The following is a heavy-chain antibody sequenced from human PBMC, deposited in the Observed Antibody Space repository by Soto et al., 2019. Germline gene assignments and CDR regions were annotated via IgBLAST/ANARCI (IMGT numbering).Heavy chain of an antibody. CDR2: ISSSGNTI. CDR3: AKMSSENYYDPVFS. D-gene: IGHD3-22*01. Sequence: QVQLVESGGGLVQTSESLRIACVASGFTFSDYYMRWVRQAPGKGLEWVSYISSSGNTIYYADSVKGRFTISRDNAKNSVYLQMNSLRAEDTALYFCAKMSSENYYDPVFSWGQGTLVTVSS. J-gene: IGHJ4*02. V-gene: IGHV3-11*01. CDR1: GFTFSDYY.